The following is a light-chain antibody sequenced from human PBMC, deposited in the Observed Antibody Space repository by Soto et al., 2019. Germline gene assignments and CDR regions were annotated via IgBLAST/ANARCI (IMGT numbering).Light chain of an antibody. CDR2: EVS. V-gene: IGLV2-23*02. CDR1: SSDVGGYKY. Sequence: QSVLTQPASLSGSPGQSITISCTGTSSDVGGYKYVSWYQHHPGEAPKLIIYEVSNRPSGVSNRFSGSKSGNTASLTISGLQAEDEADYYCCLYAGSSTWVFGGGTKVTVL. J-gene: IGLJ3*02. CDR3: CLYAGSSTWV.